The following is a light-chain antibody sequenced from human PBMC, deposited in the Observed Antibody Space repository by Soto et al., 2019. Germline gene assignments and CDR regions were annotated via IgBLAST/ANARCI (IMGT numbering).Light chain of an antibody. CDR1: SSDVGSYNL. J-gene: IGLJ1*01. CDR3: CSYAGSGTYV. Sequence: QSALTQPASVSGSPGQSITISCTGTSSDVGSYNLVSWYQQHPGKAPKLMIYEGSKRPSGVSNRFSGSESGNTASLTISGLQAEDEADYYCCSYAGSGTYVFGTGTKVTVL. CDR2: EGS. V-gene: IGLV2-23*01.